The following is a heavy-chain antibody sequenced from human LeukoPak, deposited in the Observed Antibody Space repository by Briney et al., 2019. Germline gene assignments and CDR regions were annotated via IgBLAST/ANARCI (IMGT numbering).Heavy chain of an antibody. CDR3: ARGTPGSGEVDY. Sequence: SETLSLTCTVSGGFISTANYYWGWIRQPPGKGLEWIGYIYYSGSTNYNPSLKSRVTISVDTSKNQFSLKLSSVTAADTAVYYCARGTPGSGEVDYWGQGTLVTVSS. CDR2: IYYSGST. D-gene: IGHD6-25*01. V-gene: IGHV4-61*01. CDR1: GGFISTANYY. J-gene: IGHJ4*02.